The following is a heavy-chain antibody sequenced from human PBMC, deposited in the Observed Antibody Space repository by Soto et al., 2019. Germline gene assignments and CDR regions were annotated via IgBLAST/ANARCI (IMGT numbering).Heavy chain of an antibody. V-gene: IGHV1-69*12. CDR1: GGTFSSYA. D-gene: IGHD3-16*01. Sequence: QVQLVQSGAEVKKPGSSVKVSCKASGGTFSSYAISWVRQAPGQGLEWMGGIIPIFGTANYAQKFQGRVTITEDEATSTAYGGGSRRRAADAAVYCCAGGGDCPWGQGTLVTVSS. CDR2: IIPIFGTA. CDR3: AGGGDCP. J-gene: IGHJ5*02.